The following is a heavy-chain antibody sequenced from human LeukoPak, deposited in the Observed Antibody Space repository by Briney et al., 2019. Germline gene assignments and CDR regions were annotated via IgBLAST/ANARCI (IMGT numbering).Heavy chain of an antibody. J-gene: IGHJ4*02. CDR1: GFTLSNAW. V-gene: IGHV3-15*01. Sequence: GGSLRLSCAGSGFTLSNAWMNWVRQAPGKGLEWVGRIKSKPDGGTTTYAAPVKGRFTISRDDSRNTVLLQMNSLKTEDTAVYYCSTGGYYFDYWGQGTLVTVSS. CDR2: IKSKPDGGTT. CDR3: STGGYYFDY.